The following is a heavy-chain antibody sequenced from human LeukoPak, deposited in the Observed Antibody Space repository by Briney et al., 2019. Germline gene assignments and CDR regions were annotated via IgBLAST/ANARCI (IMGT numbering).Heavy chain of an antibody. D-gene: IGHD3-10*01. V-gene: IGHV3-53*01. CDR1: GFTFSRHG. CDR2: IHTGGTT. CDR3: ARVWFGYFFQ. Sequence: PGGSLRLSCAASGFTFSRHGMHWVRQAPGKGLEWVSVIHTGGTTHYAESVKGRFTVSKDTSNNTVFLQMNSLRVEDTAVYYCARVWFGYFFQWGQGALVTVSS. J-gene: IGHJ4*02.